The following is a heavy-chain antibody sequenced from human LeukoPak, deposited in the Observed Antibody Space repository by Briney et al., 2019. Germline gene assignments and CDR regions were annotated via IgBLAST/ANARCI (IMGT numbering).Heavy chain of an antibody. CDR1: GYSISSGYY. D-gene: IGHD3-9*01. CDR3: ARDPYDILTGYFPYNWFDP. V-gene: IGHV4-38-2*02. CDR2: IYHSGST. J-gene: IGHJ5*02. Sequence: SETLSLTCTVSGYSISSGYYWGWIRQPPGKGLEWIGSIYHSGSTYYNPSLKSRVTISADTSKNQFSLKLSSVTAADTAVYYCARDPYDILTGYFPYNWFDPWGQGTLVTVSS.